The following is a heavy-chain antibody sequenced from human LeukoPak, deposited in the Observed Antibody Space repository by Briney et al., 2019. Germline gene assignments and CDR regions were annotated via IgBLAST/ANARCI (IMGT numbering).Heavy chain of an antibody. J-gene: IGHJ4*02. D-gene: IGHD3-10*01. CDR3: AGPGAGDLDY. CDR2: INHSGST. V-gene: IGHV4-34*01. CDR1: GGPFGIYY. Sequence: SETLSPTCAIYGGPFGIYYWSWIRQPPGKGLEWIGEINHSGSTNYNPSLKSRVTISGDTSKNQFSLKLSSVTAADTAVYYCAGPGAGDLDYWGQGTLVTVSS.